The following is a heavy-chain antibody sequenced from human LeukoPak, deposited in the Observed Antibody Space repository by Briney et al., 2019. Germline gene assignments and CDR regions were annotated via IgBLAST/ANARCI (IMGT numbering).Heavy chain of an antibody. D-gene: IGHD3-3*01. J-gene: IGHJ4*02. V-gene: IGHV1-69*06. Sequence: ASVKVSCKAPGGTFSSYAISWVRQAPGQGLEWMGGIIPIFGTANYAQKFQGRVTITADKSTSTAYMELSSLRSEDTAVYYCAILPHSYYDFWSGPDDYWGQGTLVTVSS. CDR1: GGTFSSYA. CDR3: AILPHSYYDFWSGPDDY. CDR2: IIPIFGTA.